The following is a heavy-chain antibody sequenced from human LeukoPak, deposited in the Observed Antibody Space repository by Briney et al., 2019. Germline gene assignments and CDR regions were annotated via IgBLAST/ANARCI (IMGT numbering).Heavy chain of an antibody. Sequence: PGGSLTLSCAASGFTFSNAWMSWVRQAPGRGLEWVGRIKSKTDGGTTDYAAPVKGRFTISRDDSKNTLYLQMNSLKTEDTAVYYCTTPVVVPAANHYYYYGMDVWGKGTTVTVSS. J-gene: IGHJ6*04. D-gene: IGHD2-2*01. CDR2: IKSKTDGGTT. CDR1: GFTFSNAW. V-gene: IGHV3-15*01. CDR3: TTPVVVPAANHYYYYGMDV.